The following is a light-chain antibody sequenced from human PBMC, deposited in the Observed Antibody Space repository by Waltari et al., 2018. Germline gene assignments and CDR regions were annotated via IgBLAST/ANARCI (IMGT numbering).Light chain of an antibody. Sequence: ETVLTQSPGTLSLSPGERATLSCRASQSVSSSYLAWYQQKPGQAPRLLIYVASSRATGIPDRFSGSGSGTDFTLTISRLEPEDFAVYYCQQYDTSPLTFGGGTKVEIK. CDR1: QSVSSSY. CDR2: VAS. J-gene: IGKJ4*01. CDR3: QQYDTSPLT. V-gene: IGKV3-20*01.